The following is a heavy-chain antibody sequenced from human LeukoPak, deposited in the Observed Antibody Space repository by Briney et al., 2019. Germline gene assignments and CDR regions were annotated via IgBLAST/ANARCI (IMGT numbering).Heavy chain of an antibody. CDR3: ASQPAPILSWSDY. D-gene: IGHD3-9*01. CDR2: VRFDGSNE. J-gene: IGHJ4*02. Sequence: GGSLRLSCAASGFSFSTYGMYWVRQAPGKGLEWVSFVRFDGSNEYYADSVKGRFTISRDNSKNTLYLQMNSLRAEDTAVYYCASQPAPILSWSDYWGQGTLVTVSS. V-gene: IGHV3-30*02. CDR1: GFSFSTYG.